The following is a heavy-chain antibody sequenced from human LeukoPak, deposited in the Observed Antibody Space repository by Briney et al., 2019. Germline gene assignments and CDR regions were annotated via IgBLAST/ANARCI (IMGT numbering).Heavy chain of an antibody. CDR3: ASDSQMRTYGGYFDY. Sequence: SETLSLTCTVSGDSTSSGGYYWSWIRQHPGKGLEWSGYIYYSGSTYYNPSLKSRVTISVDTSKNQFSLKLSSVTAADTAVYYCASDSQMRTYGGYFDYWGQGTLVTVSS. CDR1: GDSTSSGGYY. D-gene: IGHD1-26*01. J-gene: IGHJ4*02. V-gene: IGHV4-31*03. CDR2: IYYSGST.